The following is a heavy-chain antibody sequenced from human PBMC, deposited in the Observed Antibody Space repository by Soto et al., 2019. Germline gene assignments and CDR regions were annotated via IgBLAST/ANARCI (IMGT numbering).Heavy chain of an antibody. CDR2: IWYDGSNK. V-gene: IGHV3-33*01. D-gene: IGHD3-22*01. CDR1: GFTFSSYG. J-gene: IGHJ4*02. Sequence: LRLSCAASGFTFSSYGMHWVRQAPGKGLEWVAVIWYDGSNKYYADSVKGRFTISRDNSKNTLYLQMNSLRAEDTAVYYCARDPGLWGNYYDSSGLDYWGQGTLVTVSS. CDR3: ARDPGLWGNYYDSSGLDY.